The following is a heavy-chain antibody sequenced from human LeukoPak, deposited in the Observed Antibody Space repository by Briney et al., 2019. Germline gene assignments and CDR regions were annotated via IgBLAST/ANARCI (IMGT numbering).Heavy chain of an antibody. Sequence: SVKVSCRASGGTFSRYALSWVRQAPGQGLEWMGGIIPIFGTANYAQKFQGRVTITADESTSTAYMELSSLRSEDTAVYYCARGLHYYGSGMNWFDPWGQGNLVSVSS. V-gene: IGHV1-69*13. CDR2: IIPIFGTA. J-gene: IGHJ5*02. CDR1: GGTFSRYA. D-gene: IGHD3-10*01. CDR3: ARGLHYYGSGMNWFDP.